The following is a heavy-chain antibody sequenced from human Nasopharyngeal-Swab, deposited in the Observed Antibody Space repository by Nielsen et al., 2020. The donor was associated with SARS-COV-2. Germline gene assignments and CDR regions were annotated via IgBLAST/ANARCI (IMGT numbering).Heavy chain of an antibody. CDR2: LDWDDDK. Sequence: CGLTLANPTQARTLTCTSSCFSLSTTGKCVGWIRQPPGKALEWLALLDWDDDKYYSTSLKTRLTISKDTSKNQVVLTMTNMDPVDTATYYYARILVGRYDGSGSYYYFDYWGQGTLVTVSS. CDR3: ARILVGRYDGSGSYYYFDY. J-gene: IGHJ4*02. D-gene: IGHD3-10*01. V-gene: IGHV2-70*01. CDR1: CFSLSTTGKC.